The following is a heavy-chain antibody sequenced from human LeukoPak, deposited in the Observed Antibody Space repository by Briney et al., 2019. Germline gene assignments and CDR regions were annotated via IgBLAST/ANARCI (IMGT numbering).Heavy chain of an antibody. D-gene: IGHD3-16*01. Sequence: PGGSLRLSCAASGFTFSSYAMSWVRQAPGKGLEWVSAISGGGDGTYYADSVKGRFTISRDNSKNTLYLQMNSLRTEDTAVYYCAKGAKYSDYWGQGTLVTVSS. J-gene: IGHJ4*02. CDR3: AKGAKYSDY. CDR1: GFTFSSYA. CDR2: ISGGGDGT. V-gene: IGHV3-23*01.